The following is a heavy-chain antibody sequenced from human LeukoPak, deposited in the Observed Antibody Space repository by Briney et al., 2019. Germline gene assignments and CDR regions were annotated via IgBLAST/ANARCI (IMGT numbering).Heavy chain of an antibody. CDR1: GFTFSSYW. Sequence: GGSLRLSCAASGFTFSSYWMSWVRQAPGKGLGWVANIKQDGSDKYYVDSVKGRFTISRDNAKNSLYLQMNSLRAEDTAVYYCARLTFDLDYYYMDVWGKGTTVTVSS. V-gene: IGHV3-7*01. J-gene: IGHJ6*03. D-gene: IGHD2/OR15-2a*01. CDR3: ARLTFDLDYYYMDV. CDR2: IKQDGSDK.